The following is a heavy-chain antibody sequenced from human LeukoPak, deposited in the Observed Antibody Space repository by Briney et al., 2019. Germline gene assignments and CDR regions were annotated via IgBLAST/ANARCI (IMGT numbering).Heavy chain of an antibody. CDR3: ARVAGQRSWPLYHYDYGMDV. D-gene: IGHD6-13*01. CDR1: GFTFTSSR. J-gene: IGHJ6*02. V-gene: IGHV3-21*01. CDR2: ISSSSTYI. Sequence: GGSLRLSCAASGFTFTSSRMNCARQAPGDGREWVSSISSSSTYIYYADSVKGRYTISSDNAKNSLYLQMNSLRAEGTAVYYCARVAGQRSWPLYHYDYGMDVWGQGTTVTVPS.